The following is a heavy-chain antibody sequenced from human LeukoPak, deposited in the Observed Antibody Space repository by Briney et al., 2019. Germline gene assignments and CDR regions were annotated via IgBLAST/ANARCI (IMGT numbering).Heavy chain of an antibody. Sequence: SGGSLRLSCAASGFTFSDYYMSWIRQAPGKGLEWVSYISSSGSTIYYADSVKGRFTISRDNAKNSLYLQMNSLRAEDTAVYYCARDWSTYDSSGKRDYYYYYMDVWGKGTTVTVSS. CDR1: GFTFSDYY. J-gene: IGHJ6*03. V-gene: IGHV3-11*01. CDR3: ARDWSTYDSSGKRDYYYYYMDV. CDR2: ISSSGSTI. D-gene: IGHD3-22*01.